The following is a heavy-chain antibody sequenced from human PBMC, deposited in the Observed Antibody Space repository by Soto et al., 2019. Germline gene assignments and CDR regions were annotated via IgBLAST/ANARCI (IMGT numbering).Heavy chain of an antibody. Sequence: YYMSWIRQAPGKGLEWVSYIRSSDNTRYYADSVKGRFTISRDNAKNSLYLQMNSLRAEDTAVYYCARGNALYDYWGQGALVTVSS. D-gene: IGHD2-2*01. CDR3: ARGNALYDY. CDR2: IRSSDNTR. CDR1: YY. V-gene: IGHV3-11*01. J-gene: IGHJ4*02.